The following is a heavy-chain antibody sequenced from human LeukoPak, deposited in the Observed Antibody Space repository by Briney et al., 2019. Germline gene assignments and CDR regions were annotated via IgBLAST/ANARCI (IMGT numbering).Heavy chain of an antibody. CDR3: ARVLVRVDTAMESDY. CDR2: ISAYNGNT. CDR1: GYTFTSYG. V-gene: IGHV1-18*04. Sequence: ASVKVSCKASGYTFTSYGISWVRQAPGQGLEWMGWISAYNGNTNYAQKLQGRVTMTTDTSTSTAYMELRSLSPDDTAVYYCARVLVRVDTAMESDYWGQGTLVTVSS. J-gene: IGHJ4*02. D-gene: IGHD5-18*01.